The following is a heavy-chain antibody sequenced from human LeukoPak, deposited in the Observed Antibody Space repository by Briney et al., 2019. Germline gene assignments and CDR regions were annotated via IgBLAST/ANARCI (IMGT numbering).Heavy chain of an antibody. Sequence: PGGSLRLSCAASGFTFSSYSMNWVRQAPGNGLEWVSSISSSSSYIYYADSVKGRFTISRDNAKNSLYLQMNSLRAEDTAVYYCARDLQTMYYYDSSGYPGYWGQGTLVTVSS. CDR2: ISSSSSYI. J-gene: IGHJ4*02. V-gene: IGHV3-21*01. CDR3: ARDLQTMYYYDSSGYPGY. D-gene: IGHD3-22*01. CDR1: GFTFSSYS.